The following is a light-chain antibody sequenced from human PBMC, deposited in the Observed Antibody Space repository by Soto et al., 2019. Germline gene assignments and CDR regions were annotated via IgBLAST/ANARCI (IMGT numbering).Light chain of an antibody. CDR1: QTISIY. J-gene: IGKJ4*01. CDR2: GAY. Sequence: DIQMTQSPSSLSASVGDRVTITCRASQTISIYLDWFQQKPGKAPNLLIYGAYSLQSGVPSRFSGSGSGTDFTLTISSLQPEDSATYYCQQAYSSPLTFGGGTKVEIK. V-gene: IGKV1-39*01. CDR3: QQAYSSPLT.